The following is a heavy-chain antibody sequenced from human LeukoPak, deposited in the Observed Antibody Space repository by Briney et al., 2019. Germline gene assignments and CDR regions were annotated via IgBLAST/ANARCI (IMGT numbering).Heavy chain of an antibody. Sequence: PGGSLRLSCAASGFTFRSYSMNWVRQAPGKGLGWVSYISGSSSYIYYADSVKGRFTISRDNSKNTLYLQMNSLRAEDTAVYYCARSGSYSILPADYWGQGTLVTVSS. CDR3: ARSGSYSILPADY. CDR1: GFTFRSYS. V-gene: IGHV3-21*04. CDR2: ISGSSSYI. D-gene: IGHD1-26*01. J-gene: IGHJ4*02.